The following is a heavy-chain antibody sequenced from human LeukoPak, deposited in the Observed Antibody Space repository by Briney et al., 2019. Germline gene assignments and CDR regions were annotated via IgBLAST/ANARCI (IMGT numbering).Heavy chain of an antibody. J-gene: IGHJ6*03. CDR2: ISAYNGNT. CDR3: ARDYYGSGSYLLYYYYYMDV. V-gene: IGHV1-18*04. Sequence: ASVKVSCKASGYTFTDYYLHWVRQAPGQGLEWMGWISAYNGNTNYAQKLQGRVTMTTDTSTSTAYMELRSLRSDDTAVYYCARDYYGSGSYLLYYYYYMDVWGKGTTVTVSS. D-gene: IGHD3-10*01. CDR1: GYTFTDYY.